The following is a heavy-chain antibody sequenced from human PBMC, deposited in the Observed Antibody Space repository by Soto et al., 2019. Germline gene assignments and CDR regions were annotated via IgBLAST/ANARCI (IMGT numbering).Heavy chain of an antibody. V-gene: IGHV3-23*01. Sequence: EVQLLESGGGLVQPGGSLRLSCAASGFTFSGYAMSWVRQAPGKGLQWVSGISGSGDTTWYADSVKGRFTISRDNFMNTLYLQMNSLRAEDTAIYYCATGFNLHHPYGVDYWGQGILVTVSP. CDR2: ISGSGDTT. D-gene: IGHD3-10*01. CDR3: ATGFNLHHPYGVDY. J-gene: IGHJ4*02. CDR1: GFTFSGYA.